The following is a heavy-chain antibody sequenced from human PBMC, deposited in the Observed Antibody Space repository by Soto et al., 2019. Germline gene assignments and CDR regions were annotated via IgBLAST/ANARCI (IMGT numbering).Heavy chain of an antibody. CDR3: ARLRGSRDGYNSRTIDY. CDR2: INHSGST. V-gene: IGHV4-34*01. J-gene: IGHJ4*02. Sequence: PSETLSLTCAVYGGSFSGYYWSWIRQPPGKGLEWIGEINHSGSTNYNPSLKSRVTISVDTSKNQFSLKLSSVTAADTAVYYCARLRGSRDGYNSRTIDYWGQGTLVTVSS. CDR1: GGSFSGYY. D-gene: IGHD5-12*01.